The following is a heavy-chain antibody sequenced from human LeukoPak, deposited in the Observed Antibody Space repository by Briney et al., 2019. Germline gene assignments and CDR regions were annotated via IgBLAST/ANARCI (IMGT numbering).Heavy chain of an antibody. Sequence: ASVKVSCKASGYTFTGYDINWVRQATGQGLEWMGWMNPNSGNTGYAQKFQGRVTMTRNTSISTAYMELSSLRSEDTAVYYCARDQGYQLLYGNYYYYGMDVWGQGTTVTVSS. CDR2: MNPNSGNT. V-gene: IGHV1-8*01. CDR3: ARDQGYQLLYGNYYYYGMDV. CDR1: GYTFTGYD. J-gene: IGHJ6*02. D-gene: IGHD2-2*02.